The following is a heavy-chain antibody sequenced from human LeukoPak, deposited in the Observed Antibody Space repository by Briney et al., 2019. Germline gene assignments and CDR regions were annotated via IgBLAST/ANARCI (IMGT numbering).Heavy chain of an antibody. CDR3: AKEGVSTGTRRGPGDY. Sequence: GASLRLSCAASGFTFSSYAMSWVRQAPGKGLEWVSAISGSGGSTYYADSVKGRFTISRDNSKNTLYLRMNSLRAEDTAVYYCAKEGVSTGTRRGPGDYWGQGTLVTVSS. D-gene: IGHD1-7*01. V-gene: IGHV3-23*01. CDR2: ISGSGGST. CDR1: GFTFSSYA. J-gene: IGHJ4*02.